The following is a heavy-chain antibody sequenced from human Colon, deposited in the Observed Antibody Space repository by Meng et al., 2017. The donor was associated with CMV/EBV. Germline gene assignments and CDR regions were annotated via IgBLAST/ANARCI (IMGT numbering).Heavy chain of an antibody. CDR2: ISSSSSYI. CDR1: GFVFRSYG. Sequence: ESLKISCAASGFVFRSYGMHWVRQAPGKGLEWVSSISSSSSYIYYADSVKGRFTISRDNAKNSLYLQMNSLRAEDTAVYYCARDPTYYYDSSGYPAGYWGQGTLVTVSS. J-gene: IGHJ4*02. CDR3: ARDPTYYYDSSGYPAGY. V-gene: IGHV3-21*01. D-gene: IGHD3-22*01.